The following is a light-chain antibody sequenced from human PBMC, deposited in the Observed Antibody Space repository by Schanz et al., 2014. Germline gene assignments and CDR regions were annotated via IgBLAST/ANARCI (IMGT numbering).Light chain of an antibody. Sequence: EIVMTQSPATLSVSPGERATLSCRASQRVNTNFLAWYQQKPGQAPRLLIYGASTRATGIPDRFGGSGSGTEFTLTISSLQSEDFAVYYCQQYNNWPPLFGPGTKVDIK. J-gene: IGKJ3*01. CDR3: QQYNNWPPL. V-gene: IGKV3D-15*01. CDR1: QRVNTN. CDR2: GAS.